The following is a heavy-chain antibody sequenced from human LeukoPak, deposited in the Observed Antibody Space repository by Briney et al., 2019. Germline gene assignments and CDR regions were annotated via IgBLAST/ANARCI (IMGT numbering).Heavy chain of an antibody. D-gene: IGHD3-10*01. Sequence: SETLSLTCAVYGGSFSGYYWSWIRQPPGKGLEWIGEINHSGSTNYNPSLKSRVTISVDTSKNQFSLKLSSVTAADTAVYYRARVRRPSITMVRGVIDYWGQGTLVTVSS. CDR3: ARVRRPSITMVRGVIDY. CDR2: INHSGST. J-gene: IGHJ4*02. V-gene: IGHV4-34*01. CDR1: GGSFSGYY.